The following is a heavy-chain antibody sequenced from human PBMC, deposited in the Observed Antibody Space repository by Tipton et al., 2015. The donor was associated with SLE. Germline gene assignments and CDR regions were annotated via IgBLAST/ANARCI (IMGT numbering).Heavy chain of an antibody. V-gene: IGHV3-21*03. CDR3: ARPIGASGNDAFDI. D-gene: IGHD4-23*01. J-gene: IGHJ3*02. Sequence: GSLRLSCAASGFTFSSYSMNWVRQAPGKGLEWVSSISSSSSYIYYADSVKGRFTISRDNAKNSLYLQMNSLRAEDTAVYYCARPIGASGNDAFDIWGQGAMVTVSS. CDR2: ISSSSSYI. CDR1: GFTFSSYS.